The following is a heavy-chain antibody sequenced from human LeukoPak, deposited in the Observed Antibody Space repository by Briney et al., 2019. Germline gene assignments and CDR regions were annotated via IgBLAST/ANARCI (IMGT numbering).Heavy chain of an antibody. Sequence: GGSLRLSCAASGFTFSSYWLSWVRQAPGKGLEWVANMKPDGSEKYYVDSVKGRFTISRDNAKNSLYLQMSSLRAEDTAVYYCARDWGVALFDYWGQGTLVTVSS. CDR1: GFTFSSYW. CDR3: ARDWGVALFDY. CDR2: MKPDGSEK. D-gene: IGHD3-16*01. J-gene: IGHJ4*02. V-gene: IGHV3-7*01.